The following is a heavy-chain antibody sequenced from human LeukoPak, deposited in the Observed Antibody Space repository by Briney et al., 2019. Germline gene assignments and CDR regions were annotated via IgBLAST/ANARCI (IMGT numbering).Heavy chain of an antibody. V-gene: IGHV3-23*01. CDR2: VSGSGGNT. Sequence: GGSLRLSCAASGFTFNNYAMNWVRQAPGKGLEWVSGVSGSGGNTYYADSVKGRFTISRDNSKNTLYLQMNSLRAEDTAVYYCARDRFDTGGYYSYYFDYWGQGTLVTVSS. CDR3: ARDRFDTGGYYSYYFDY. CDR1: GFTFNNYA. J-gene: IGHJ4*02. D-gene: IGHD3-22*01.